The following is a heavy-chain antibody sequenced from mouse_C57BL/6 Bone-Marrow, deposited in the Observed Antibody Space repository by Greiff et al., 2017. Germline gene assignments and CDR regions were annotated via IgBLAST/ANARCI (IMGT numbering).Heavy chain of an antibody. J-gene: IGHJ3*01. CDR1: GFTFNTYA. D-gene: IGHD3-1*01. Sequence: EVQGEESGGGLVQPKGSLKLSCAASGFTFNTYAMHWVRQAPGKGLEWVARISSKSSNYATYYANTVKDRFTIYRDDSPSMLYLQMNTLKTEETSLYYRVGDRGQAWFAYWGQGTLVTVSA. V-gene: IGHV10-3*01. CDR2: ISSKSSNYAT. CDR3: VGDRGQAWFAY.